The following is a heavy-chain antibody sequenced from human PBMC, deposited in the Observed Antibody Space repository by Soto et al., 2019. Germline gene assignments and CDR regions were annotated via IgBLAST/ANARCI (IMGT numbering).Heavy chain of an antibody. V-gene: IGHV1-46*01. CDR2: INPSGGST. J-gene: IGHJ6*02. CDR3: ARGQLGPTYYYYYGMDV. D-gene: IGHD6-6*01. Sequence: AASVKVSCKASGYTFTSYYMHWVRQAPGQGLEWMGIINPSGGSTSYAQKFQGRVTMTRDTSTSTVYMELSSLRSEDTAVYYCARGQLGPTYYYYYGMDVWGQGTQVTVSS. CDR1: GYTFTSYY.